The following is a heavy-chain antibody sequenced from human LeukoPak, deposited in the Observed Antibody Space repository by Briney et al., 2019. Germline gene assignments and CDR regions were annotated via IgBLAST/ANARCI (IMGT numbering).Heavy chain of an antibody. J-gene: IGHJ4*02. Sequence: SETLSLTCSVSGGSISSYYWSWIRRSPGKGLEWIGYIYHSGSTNYNPSLKSRVTISVDTSKNQFSLKLSSVTAADTAVYYCASYSGSLLDYWGQGILVTVSS. D-gene: IGHD1-26*01. CDR3: ASYSGSLLDY. CDR1: GGSISSYY. CDR2: IYHSGST. V-gene: IGHV4-59*01.